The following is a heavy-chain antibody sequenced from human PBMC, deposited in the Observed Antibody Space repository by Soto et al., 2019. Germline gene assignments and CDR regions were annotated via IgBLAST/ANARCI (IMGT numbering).Heavy chain of an antibody. Sequence: ALVKVSCKASGYTFTSYGISWVRQAPGQGLEWMGWISAYNGNTNYAQKLQGRVTMTTDTSTSTAYMELRSLRSDDTAVYYCATNVVVPAAIHDAFDIWGQGTMVTVSS. D-gene: IGHD2-2*01. J-gene: IGHJ3*02. CDR2: ISAYNGNT. CDR1: GYTFTSYG. V-gene: IGHV1-18*01. CDR3: ATNVVVPAAIHDAFDI.